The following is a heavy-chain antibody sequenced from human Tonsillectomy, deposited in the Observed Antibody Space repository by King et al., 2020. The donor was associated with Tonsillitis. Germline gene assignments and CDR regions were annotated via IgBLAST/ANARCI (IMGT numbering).Heavy chain of an antibody. V-gene: IGHV3-21*01. D-gene: IGHD2/OR15-2a*01. CDR3: ASLGFPFDY. Sequence: QLVQSEGGLVKPGGSLRLSCAASGFTFSDYNMNWVRQAPGKGLEWVSSISYSGRDIYNADSVRGRFTISRDNTKNSLYLQMSSLRAEDTAVYYCASLGFPFDYWGQGTLVSVSS. CDR1: GFTFSDYN. J-gene: IGHJ4*02. CDR2: ISYSGRDI.